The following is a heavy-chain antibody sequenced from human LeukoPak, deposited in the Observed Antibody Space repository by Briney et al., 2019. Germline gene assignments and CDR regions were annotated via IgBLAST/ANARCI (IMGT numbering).Heavy chain of an antibody. D-gene: IGHD6-13*01. Sequence: SVKVSCKASGGTFSSYAISWVRQAPGQGLEWMGGIIPIFGTANYAQKFQGRVTITAGESTSTAYMELSSLRSEDTAVYYCAREDYSSSWSSYYYYYGMDVWGQGTTVTVSS. CDR2: IIPIFGTA. J-gene: IGHJ6*02. CDR1: GGTFSSYA. CDR3: AREDYSSSWSSYYYYYGMDV. V-gene: IGHV1-69*01.